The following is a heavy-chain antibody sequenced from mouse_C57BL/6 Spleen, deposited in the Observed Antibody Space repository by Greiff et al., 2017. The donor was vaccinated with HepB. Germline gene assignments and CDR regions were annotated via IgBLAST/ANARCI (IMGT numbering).Heavy chain of an antibody. D-gene: IGHD1-1*01. CDR2: FHPYNDDT. V-gene: IGHV1-47*01. CDR1: GYTFTTYP. Sequence: VQLQQSGAELVKPGASVKMSCKASGYTFTTYPIEWMKQNHGKSLEWIGNFHPYNDDTKYNEKFKGKATLTVEKSSSTVYLELRRLTSDDSAVYYCERFYYGSSYGYFDVWGTGTTVTVSS. J-gene: IGHJ1*03. CDR3: ERFYYGSSYGYFDV.